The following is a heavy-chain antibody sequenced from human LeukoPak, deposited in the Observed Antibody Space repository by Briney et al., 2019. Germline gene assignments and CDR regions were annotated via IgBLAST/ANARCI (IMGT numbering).Heavy chain of an antibody. CDR2: IWYDGSNK. CDR3: ARDREAGDGYTFDY. D-gene: IGHD5-24*01. Sequence: PGGALRHSCAASGFTFSSYGMHWVRQAPGKGLEWVAVIWYDGSNKYYADSVKGRFTISRDNSKNTLYLQMNSLRAEDTAVYYCARDREAGDGYTFDYWGQGTLVTVSS. V-gene: IGHV3-33*01. J-gene: IGHJ4*02. CDR1: GFTFSSYG.